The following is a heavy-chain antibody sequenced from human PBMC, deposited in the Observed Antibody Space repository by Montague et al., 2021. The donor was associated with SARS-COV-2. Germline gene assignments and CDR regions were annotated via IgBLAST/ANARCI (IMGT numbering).Heavy chain of an antibody. CDR2: IYYSGGT. CDR1: GDSISTDNW. Sequence: SETLSLTCVVSGDSISTDNWWTWIRQPPGKGLEWMGSIYYSGGTYYNPSLTSRVPISVDTSKNQFSLKLSSVTAADTAVYYCARDKAEYIVVVPAVPLAYGMDVWDQGTTVTISS. J-gene: IGHJ6*02. V-gene: IGHV4-38-2*02. D-gene: IGHD2-2*01. CDR3: ARDKAEYIVVVPAVPLAYGMDV.